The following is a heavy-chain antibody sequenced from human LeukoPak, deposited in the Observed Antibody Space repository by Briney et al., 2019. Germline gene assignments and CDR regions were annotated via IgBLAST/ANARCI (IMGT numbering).Heavy chain of an antibody. CDR2: ISYDGSNK. V-gene: IGHV3-30*04. D-gene: IGHD6-19*01. Sequence: GGSLRLSCAASGFTFSSYAMHWVRQAPGKGLEWVAVISYDGSNKYYADSVKGRFTVSRDNSKNTLYLQMNSLRAEDTAVYYCATAVASSSGWYADYWGQGTLVTVSS. CDR3: ATAVASSSGWYADY. CDR1: GFTFSSYA. J-gene: IGHJ4*02.